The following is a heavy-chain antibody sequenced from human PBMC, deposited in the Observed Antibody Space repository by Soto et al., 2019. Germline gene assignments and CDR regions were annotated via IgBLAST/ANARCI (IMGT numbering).Heavy chain of an antibody. Sequence: SETLSLTCSVSGGSVSDKTYYWSWIRQPPGKRLEWIGYVYYSGTTNYNPSLKSRVTISVDLSKNQFSLRLSSVTTADTALYYCARTTAVPNSLRSRYFFDYWGQGTQVTVSS. CDR1: GGSVSDKTYY. D-gene: IGHD4-17*01. V-gene: IGHV4-61*01. CDR2: VYYSGTT. J-gene: IGHJ4*02. CDR3: ARTTAVPNSLRSRYFFDY.